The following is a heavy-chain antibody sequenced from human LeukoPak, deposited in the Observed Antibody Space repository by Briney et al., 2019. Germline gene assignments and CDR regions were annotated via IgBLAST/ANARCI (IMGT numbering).Heavy chain of an antibody. CDR3: ARDDPHNWFDS. J-gene: IGHJ5*02. V-gene: IGHV3-74*01. CDR1: GITFGNNW. Sequence: GGSLRLFCAASGITFGNNWMGWVRLGPGKGLVWILRINSDGGGAIYADSVKGRFTVSRDNAKNTVYLKMNSVRAEDTSVYYCARDDPHNWFDSWGQGTLVTVSS. CDR2: INSDGGGA.